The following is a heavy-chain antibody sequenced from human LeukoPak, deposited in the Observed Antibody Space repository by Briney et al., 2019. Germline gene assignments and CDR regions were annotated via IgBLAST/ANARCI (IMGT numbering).Heavy chain of an antibody. Sequence: SETLSLTCTVSGGSISSYYWSWIRQPPGKGLEWIGYIYYSGSTNYNPSLKSRVTISVDTSKNQFSLKLSSVTAADTAVYYRASSYSGYDSQGIYYYMDVWGKGTTVTVSS. CDR2: IYYSGST. D-gene: IGHD5-12*01. CDR3: ASSYSGYDSQGIYYYMDV. V-gene: IGHV4-59*01. J-gene: IGHJ6*03. CDR1: GGSISSYY.